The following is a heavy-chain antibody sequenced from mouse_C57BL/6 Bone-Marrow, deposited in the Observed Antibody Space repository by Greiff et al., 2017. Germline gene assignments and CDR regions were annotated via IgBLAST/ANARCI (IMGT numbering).Heavy chain of an antibody. CDR1: GFNIKDDY. J-gene: IGHJ3*01. CDR3: TTPIYYDYDDLFAY. CDR2: IDPENGNT. D-gene: IGHD2-4*01. V-gene: IGHV14-4*01. Sequence: DVKLVESGAELVRPGASVKLSCTASGFNIKDDYMHWVKQRPEQGLEWIGWIDPENGNTEYDSKFQGKATITADTSSNTAYLQLSSLTSEDTAVYYYTTPIYYDYDDLFAYWGQGTLVTVSA.